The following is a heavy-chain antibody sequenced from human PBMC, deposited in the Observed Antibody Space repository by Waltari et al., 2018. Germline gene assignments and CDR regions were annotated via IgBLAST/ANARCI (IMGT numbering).Heavy chain of an antibody. D-gene: IGHD2-2*01. Sequence: QVQLQESGPGLVKPSETLSLTCTVSGGSISSYYWSWIRQPAGKGLEWIGRIYTSGSTNYNPSLKSRVTMSVDTSKNQFSLKLSSVTAADTAVYYCARDLAVVPAQYYYGMDVWGQGTTVTVSS. CDR3: ARDLAVVPAQYYYGMDV. CDR2: IYTSGST. J-gene: IGHJ6*02. CDR1: GGSISSYY. V-gene: IGHV4-4*07.